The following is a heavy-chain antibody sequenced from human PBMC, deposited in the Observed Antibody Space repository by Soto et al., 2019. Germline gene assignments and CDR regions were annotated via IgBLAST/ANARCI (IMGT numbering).Heavy chain of an antibody. D-gene: IGHD4-17*01. CDR3: AREDDYGDYAFDY. CDR1: GFTFSSYW. J-gene: IGHJ4*02. Sequence: PGGSLRLSCAASGFTFSSYWMHWVRQAPGKGLVWVSRINSDGSSTSYADSVKGRFTISRDNAKNSLHLHMNSLRAEDTAVYFCAREDDYGDYAFDYWGQGTMVTVSS. CDR2: INSDGSST. V-gene: IGHV3-74*01.